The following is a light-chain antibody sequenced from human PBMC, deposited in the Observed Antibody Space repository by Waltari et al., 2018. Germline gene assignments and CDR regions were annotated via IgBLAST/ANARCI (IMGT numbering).Light chain of an antibody. CDR3: HQRSNWPIT. CDR2: GAS. J-gene: IGKJ5*01. Sequence: SPATLSLSPGETPTLSCRASQSVSSYLVWYQQKPGQTPRLLIYGASNRATGIPARFSGSGSGTNFTLTISSLESEDFAVYYCHQRSNWPITFGQGTRLEIK. V-gene: IGKV3-11*01. CDR1: QSVSSY.